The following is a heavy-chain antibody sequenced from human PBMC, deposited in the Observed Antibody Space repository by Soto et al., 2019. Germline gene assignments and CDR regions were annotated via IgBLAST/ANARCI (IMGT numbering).Heavy chain of an antibody. Sequence: ASVKVSCKASGYSFTNYDINWVRQATGQGLEWMGWINPKSGNTGHAQKFQGRVTMTMDTSISTAYMELNSLRSDDTAVYYCARAAASLDPWGQGTLVTVSS. D-gene: IGHD6-25*01. J-gene: IGHJ5*02. V-gene: IGHV1-8*01. CDR3: ARAAASLDP. CDR1: GYSFTNYD. CDR2: INPKSGNT.